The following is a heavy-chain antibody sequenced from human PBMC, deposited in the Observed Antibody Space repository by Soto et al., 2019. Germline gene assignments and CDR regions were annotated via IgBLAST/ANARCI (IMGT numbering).Heavy chain of an antibody. CDR2: VNEDGNKQ. CDR3: ATRAGAPAD. Sequence: QPGGSLRLSCAASGFSFNTYWMSWIRQAPGKGLEWVANVNEDGNKQNYVDSVRGRFTISRDNAKTSVHLQMNSLRVEDTAVYYCATRAGAPADWGQGTLVTVSS. CDR1: GFSFNTYW. J-gene: IGHJ4*02. D-gene: IGHD6-25*01. V-gene: IGHV3-7*01.